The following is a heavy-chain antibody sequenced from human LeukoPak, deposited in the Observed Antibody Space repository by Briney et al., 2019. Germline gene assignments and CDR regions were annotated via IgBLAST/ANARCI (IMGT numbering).Heavy chain of an antibody. Sequence: PGGSLRLSCAASGFTFSSFTMNWVRQAPGKGPEWVSSVSGASNYIYYADSVRGRFTVSRDNAKNSLYLQMNSLRAEDTALYYCARDEFYESVNFDLWGQGTLVTVSS. V-gene: IGHV3-21*01. D-gene: IGHD2/OR15-2a*01. CDR1: GFTFSSFT. CDR3: ARDEFYESVNFDL. J-gene: IGHJ4*02. CDR2: VSGASNYI.